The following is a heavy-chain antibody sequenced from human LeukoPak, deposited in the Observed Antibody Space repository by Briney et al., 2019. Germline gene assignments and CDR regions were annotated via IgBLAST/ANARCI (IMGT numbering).Heavy chain of an antibody. CDR1: GFILSRYS. CDR2: ISTSHSGI. D-gene: IGHD2-2*01. CDR3: ALAYCSSITCFE. V-gene: IGHV3-48*01. Sequence: GGSLRLSCAVSGFILSRYSMTWVRQAPGKWLEWVSSISTSHSGIYYADSVKGRFTISRDNGKNSLYLQMDSLRAEDTAVYYCALAYCSSITCFEWGQGTLVTVSS. J-gene: IGHJ4*02.